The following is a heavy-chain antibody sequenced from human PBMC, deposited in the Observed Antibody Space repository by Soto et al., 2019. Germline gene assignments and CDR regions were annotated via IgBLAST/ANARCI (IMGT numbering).Heavy chain of an antibody. CDR3: ARDHRGGTDAFDI. V-gene: IGHV1-18*01. D-gene: IGHD2-15*01. Sequence: QVQLVQSGAEGKKPGASVKVSCKASGYTFTSFGISWVRQAPGQGLEWMGWISAYNGNTNYAENLQGRVTMPTDTSTRTAYMELRSLRSDATAVYYCARDHRGGTDAFDIWGQGTMVTVSS. CDR2: ISAYNGNT. J-gene: IGHJ3*02. CDR1: GYTFTSFG.